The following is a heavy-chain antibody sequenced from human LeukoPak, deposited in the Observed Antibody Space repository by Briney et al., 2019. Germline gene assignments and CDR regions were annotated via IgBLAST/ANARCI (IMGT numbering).Heavy chain of an antibody. J-gene: IGHJ4*02. CDR1: GFTFGDYY. V-gene: IGHV3-49*04. CDR2: IRGKPYGGTT. Sequence: PGGSLRLSCTASGFTFGDYYLNWVRQAPGKGLEWVGFIRGKPYGGTTEYAASVKGRFTISRDDSKNIAYLQMNSLRAEDTAVYYCASNIPSGSYYGYWGQGTLVTVSS. CDR3: ASNIPSGSYYGY. D-gene: IGHD1-26*01.